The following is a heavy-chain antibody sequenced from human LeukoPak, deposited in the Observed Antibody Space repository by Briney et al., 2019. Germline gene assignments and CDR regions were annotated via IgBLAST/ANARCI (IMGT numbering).Heavy chain of an antibody. Sequence: PGGSLRLSCAASGFTFSSYSMNWVRQAPGKGLEWVSSISSSSSYIYYADSVKGRFTISRDNAKNSLYLQMNSLRAEDTAVYYCAPSPFGSGWYIGYWGQGTLVTVSS. J-gene: IGHJ4*02. V-gene: IGHV3-21*01. D-gene: IGHD6-19*01. CDR3: APSPFGSGWYIGY. CDR1: GFTFSSYS. CDR2: ISSSSSYI.